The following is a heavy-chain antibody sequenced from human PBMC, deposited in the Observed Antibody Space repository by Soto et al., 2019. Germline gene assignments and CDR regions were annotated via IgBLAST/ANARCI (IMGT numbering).Heavy chain of an antibody. CDR3: ARVMAGSSGLDY. J-gene: IGHJ4*02. CDR2: ISYDGSNK. D-gene: IGHD6-19*01. CDR1: GFTFSSYA. V-gene: IGHV3-30-3*01. Sequence: QVQLVESGGGVVQPGRSLRLSCAASGFTFSSYAMHWVRQAPGKGLEWVAVISYDGSNKYYADSVKGRFTISRDNSKNTLYLQMNSLRAEDTAVYYCARVMAGSSGLDYWGQGTLVTVSS.